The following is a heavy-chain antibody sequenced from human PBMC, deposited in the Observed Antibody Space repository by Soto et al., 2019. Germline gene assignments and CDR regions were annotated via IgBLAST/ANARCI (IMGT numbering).Heavy chain of an antibody. J-gene: IGHJ3*01. Sequence: QALLEQSGAEMKKPGSSVTVSCKASRGTFNSYAISWVRQAPGQGLEWMGGIIPIFGLTNYAQKFQGRVTVTGGNVTDTAYMKLSGLTSVDTSVYCCASDGVALCAGEFSFNAFDLWGRGTSVTVSS. V-gene: IGHV1-69*17. CDR2: IIPIFGLT. D-gene: IGHD3-10*01. CDR3: ASDGVALCAGEFSFNAFDL. CDR1: RGTFNSYA.